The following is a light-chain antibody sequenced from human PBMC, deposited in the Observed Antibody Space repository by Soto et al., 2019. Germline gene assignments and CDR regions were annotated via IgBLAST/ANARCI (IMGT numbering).Light chain of an antibody. J-gene: IGLJ2*01. CDR1: SSDVGSYKL. CDR3: CSYAGGSADVV. CDR2: EGN. V-gene: IGLV2-23*01. Sequence: QSALTQPASVSGSPGQSITISCTGTSSDVGSYKLVSWYQQHPDKAPKLIIYEGNKRPSVVSNRFSGSKSGDTASLTIAGLQAEDEAEYYCCSYAGGSADVVFGGGTKLTVL.